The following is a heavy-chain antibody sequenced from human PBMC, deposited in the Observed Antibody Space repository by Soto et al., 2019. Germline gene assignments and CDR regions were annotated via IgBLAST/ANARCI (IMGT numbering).Heavy chain of an antibody. V-gene: IGHV3-23*01. CDR3: AKDFVLYSSSCCNWFDP. CDR2: ISGSGGST. Sequence: PGGSLRLSCAASGFTFSSYAMSWVRQAPGKGLEWVSAISGSGGSTYYADSVKGRFTISRDNSKNTLYLQMNSLRAEDTAVYYCAKDFVLYSSSCCNWFDPWGQGTLVTVSS. J-gene: IGHJ5*02. D-gene: IGHD6-13*01. CDR1: GFTFSSYA.